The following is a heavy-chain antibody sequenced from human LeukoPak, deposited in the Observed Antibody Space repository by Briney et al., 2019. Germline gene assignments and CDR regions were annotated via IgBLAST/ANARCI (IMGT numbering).Heavy chain of an antibody. CDR3: ARGVRDGYCSGTSCYFY. Sequence: PGGSLRLSCAASGFTFSSYSMNWVRQAPGEGLEWVASISSTSNYIYYADYVKGRFTISRGNAKNSLYLQMNTLRADDTAVYYCARGVRDGYCSGTSCYFYWGQGTLVTVSS. CDR1: GFTFSSYS. J-gene: IGHJ4*02. CDR2: ISSTSNYI. V-gene: IGHV3-21*01. D-gene: IGHD2-2*03.